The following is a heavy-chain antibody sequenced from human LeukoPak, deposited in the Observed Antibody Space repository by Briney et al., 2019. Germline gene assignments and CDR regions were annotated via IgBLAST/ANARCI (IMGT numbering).Heavy chain of an antibody. CDR3: AKDLVGASIAARTYFDY. J-gene: IGHJ4*02. V-gene: IGHV3-23*01. D-gene: IGHD6-6*01. CDR1: GFTFSSYA. Sequence: PGGSLRLSCAASGFTFSSYAMSWVRQAPGKGLEWVSAVSDSGGSTYYADSVKGRFTISRDNSKNTLYLQMNSLRAEDTAVYYCAKDLVGASIAARTYFDYWGQGTLVTVSS. CDR2: VSDSGGST.